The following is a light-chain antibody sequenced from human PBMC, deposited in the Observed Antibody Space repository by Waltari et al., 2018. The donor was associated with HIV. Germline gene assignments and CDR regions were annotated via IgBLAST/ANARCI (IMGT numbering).Light chain of an antibody. J-gene: IGKJ2*01. CDR2: GAA. CDR3: QQYNIRPRGNT. CDR1: QGVGSN. Sequence: IVMTQSPAILSVSPGERVPLSCRASQGVGSNLAWYQQKVGQAPRLLIYGAATRAAEIPVRFSGSGSGTDFTLTIDSLQSEDFATYYCQQYNIRPRGNTFGQGTKLQIK. V-gene: IGKV3-15*01.